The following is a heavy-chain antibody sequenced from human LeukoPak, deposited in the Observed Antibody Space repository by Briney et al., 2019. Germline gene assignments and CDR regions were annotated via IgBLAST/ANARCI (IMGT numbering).Heavy chain of an antibody. V-gene: IGHV1-18*01. D-gene: IGHD5-12*01. CDR1: GYTFSKFG. CDR3: ARDDPISGYDFDY. CDR2: INVYNGNT. Sequence: ASVKVSCKASGYTFSKFGIGWLRQAPGQGPEWMGWINVYNGNTNYAQKLQGRVTMTTDTSTSTAYLELRSLRSDDTAVYYCARDDPISGYDFDYWGQGTLVTVSS. J-gene: IGHJ4*02.